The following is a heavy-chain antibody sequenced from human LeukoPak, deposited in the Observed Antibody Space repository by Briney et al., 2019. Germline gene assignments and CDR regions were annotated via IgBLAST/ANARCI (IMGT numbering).Heavy chain of an antibody. CDR3: AKGRSSWYENWFDP. CDR1: GGSFSGYY. D-gene: IGHD6-13*01. J-gene: IGHJ5*02. CDR2: ISGSGGST. V-gene: IGHV3-23*01. Sequence: ETLSLTCAVYGGSFSGYYWSWVRQAPGKGLEWVSAISGSGGSTYYADSVKGRFTISRDNSKNTLYLQMNSLRAEDTAVYYCAKGRSSWYENWFDPWGQGTLVTVSS.